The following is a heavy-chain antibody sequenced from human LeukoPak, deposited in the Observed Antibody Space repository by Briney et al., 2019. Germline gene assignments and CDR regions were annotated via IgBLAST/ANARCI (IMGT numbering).Heavy chain of an antibody. CDR3: ARDYDRYYMDA. CDR2: INTEGSST. D-gene: IGHD3-3*01. J-gene: IGHJ6*03. Sequence: GGSLRLSCAASGFTFSSYWMHWVRQGPGKGLVWVSRINTEGSSTSYADSVKGRFTISRDNAKNTLYLQMSSLRAEDTAIYYCARDYDRYYMDAWGKGTTVTVSS. V-gene: IGHV3-74*01. CDR1: GFTFSSYW.